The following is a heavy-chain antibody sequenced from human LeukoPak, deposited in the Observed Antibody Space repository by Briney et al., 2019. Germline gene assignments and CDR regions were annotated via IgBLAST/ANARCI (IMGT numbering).Heavy chain of an antibody. CDR1: GFTFSNYW. J-gene: IGHJ1*01. CDR2: IKSDGRT. CDR3: ARAPSEIGGYYPEYFRH. Sequence: AGGSLRLSCAAAGFTFSNYWMHWVRQAPGKGLVWVSGIKSDGRTNYADSVKGRFTISRDNAKNTVSLQMNSLRAEDTGVYYCARAPSEIGGYYPEYFRHWGQGTLVTVSS. V-gene: IGHV3-74*01. D-gene: IGHD3-22*01.